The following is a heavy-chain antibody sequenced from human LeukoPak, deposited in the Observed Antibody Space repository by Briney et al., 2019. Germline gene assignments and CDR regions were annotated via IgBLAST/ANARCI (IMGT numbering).Heavy chain of an antibody. V-gene: IGHV4-34*01. J-gene: IGHJ5*02. CDR3: ARRKYSSSPIDP. CDR1: GGSFSGYY. CDR2: IYYSGST. Sequence: SETLSLTCAVYGGSFSGYYWSWIRQPPGKGLEWIGRIYYSGSTDYNPPLKSRVTISVDTSKNQFSLKLSSVTAADTAVYYCARRKYSSSPIDPWGQGTLVTVSS. D-gene: IGHD6-13*01.